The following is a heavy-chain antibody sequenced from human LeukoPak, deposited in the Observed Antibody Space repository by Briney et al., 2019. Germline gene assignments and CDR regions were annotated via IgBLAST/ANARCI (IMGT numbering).Heavy chain of an antibody. J-gene: IGHJ4*02. CDR3: VRGNDYGDLRSFDY. Sequence: GGSLRLSCAASGFTFSSYAMSWVRQAPGKGLEWVSAISGSGGSTYYADSVKGRFTISRDNSKNTLYLQMNSLRAEDTAVYYCVRGNDYGDLRSFDYWGQGTLVTVSS. D-gene: IGHD4-17*01. V-gene: IGHV3-23*01. CDR2: ISGSGGST. CDR1: GFTFSSYA.